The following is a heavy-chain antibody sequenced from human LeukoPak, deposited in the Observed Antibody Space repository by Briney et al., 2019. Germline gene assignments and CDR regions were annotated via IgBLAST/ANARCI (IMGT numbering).Heavy chain of an antibody. Sequence: GRSLRLSCVVSGFTFRSFAMHWVRQAPGKGLQWVAIISYDGSNKYFADSLKGRFTISRDNSKNTLYLQMNSLRAEDTAVYYCARDTRYSSNWILDYWGQGTLVTVSS. J-gene: IGHJ4*02. V-gene: IGHV3-30*04. CDR3: ARDTRYSSNWILDY. D-gene: IGHD6-13*01. CDR2: ISYDGSNK. CDR1: GFTFRSFA.